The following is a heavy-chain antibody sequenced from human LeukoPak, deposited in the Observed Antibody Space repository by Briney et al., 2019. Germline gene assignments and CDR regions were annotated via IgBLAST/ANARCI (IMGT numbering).Heavy chain of an antibody. CDR1: GFTFSSYW. Sequence: PGGSLRLSCAASGFTFSSYWMHWVRQAPGKGLVWVSRINSDGSSTSYADSVKGRFTISRDNAKNTLYRQMNSLRAEDTAVYYCARVSIAAAGGIDYWGQGALVTVSS. CDR3: ARVSIAAAGGIDY. CDR2: INSDGSST. J-gene: IGHJ4*02. D-gene: IGHD6-13*01. V-gene: IGHV3-74*01.